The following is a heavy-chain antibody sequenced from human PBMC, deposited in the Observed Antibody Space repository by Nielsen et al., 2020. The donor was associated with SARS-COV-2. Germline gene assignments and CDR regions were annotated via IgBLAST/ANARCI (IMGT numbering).Heavy chain of an antibody. Sequence: GGSLRLSCAASGFMFSTYAMSWVRQAPGKGLGWVSGIIGSGGRTHYADPVEGRFTISRDNSKNTLYLQMNSLRAEDTAVYYCAKAFRSSDWVRAATDFWGQGTLVTVSS. CDR2: IIGSGGRT. CDR3: AKAFRSSDWVRAATDF. V-gene: IGHV3-23*01. CDR1: GFMFSTYA. J-gene: IGHJ4*02. D-gene: IGHD6-25*01.